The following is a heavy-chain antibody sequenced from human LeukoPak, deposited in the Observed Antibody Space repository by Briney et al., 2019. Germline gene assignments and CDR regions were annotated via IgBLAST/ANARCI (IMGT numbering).Heavy chain of an antibody. J-gene: IGHJ4*02. CDR1: GFSVGSNY. CDR3: SSSSPTSYTDY. Sequence: GGSLRLSCAASGFSVGSNYMTWVRQAPGKGLECVSVTYSGGSTYYADSVKGRFTISRHNTKNTLCLQMNSLRAEDTAVYYCSSSSPTSYTDYWGQGTLVTVSS. CDR2: TYSGGST. D-gene: IGHD6-13*01. V-gene: IGHV3-53*04.